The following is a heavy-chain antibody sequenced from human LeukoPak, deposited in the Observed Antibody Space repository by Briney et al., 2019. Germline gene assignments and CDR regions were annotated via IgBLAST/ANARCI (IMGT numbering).Heavy chain of an antibody. D-gene: IGHD2-21*02. Sequence: KPGGSLRLSCAASGFTFSSYSMNWVRQAPGKGLEWVSSISSSSSYIYYADSVKGRFTISRDNAKNSLYLQMNSLRAEDTAVYYCARDHFVVVTLRYFDLWGRGTLVTVSS. V-gene: IGHV3-21*01. CDR2: ISSSSSYI. CDR1: GFTFSSYS. CDR3: ARDHFVVVTLRYFDL. J-gene: IGHJ2*01.